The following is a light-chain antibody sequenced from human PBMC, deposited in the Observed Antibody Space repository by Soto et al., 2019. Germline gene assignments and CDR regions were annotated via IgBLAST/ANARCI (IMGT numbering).Light chain of an antibody. Sequence: QSALTQPASESGSPGQSITISCTGSSSDVGAYNYVSWYQHLPGKAPKLMIYDVSTRPSGVSNRFSGSKSGNTASLTISGLLAEDEAVYYSSSYTSGTTLGYVFGTGTKLTVL. CDR1: SSDVGAYNY. CDR2: DVS. J-gene: IGLJ1*01. CDR3: SSYTSGTTLGYV. V-gene: IGLV2-14*03.